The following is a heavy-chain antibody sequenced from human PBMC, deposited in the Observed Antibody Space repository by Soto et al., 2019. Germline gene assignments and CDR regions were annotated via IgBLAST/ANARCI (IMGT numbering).Heavy chain of an antibody. CDR1: GFTFSSYA. CDR2: ISGSGGST. D-gene: IGHD2-2*01. V-gene: IGHV3-23*01. CDR3: AIEGYCSSTSCLYYYGMDV. Sequence: GVSLSLSCAASGFTFSSYAMSWVRQAPGKGLEWVSAISGSGGSTYYADSVKGRFTISRDNSKNTLYLQMNSLRAEDTAVYYCAIEGYCSSTSCLYYYGMDVWGQGTTVTVSS. J-gene: IGHJ6*02.